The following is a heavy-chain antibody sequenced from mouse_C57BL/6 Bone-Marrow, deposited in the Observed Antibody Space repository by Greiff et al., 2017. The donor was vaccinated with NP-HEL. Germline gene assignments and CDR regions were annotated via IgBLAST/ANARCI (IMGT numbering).Heavy chain of an antibody. Sequence: VQLQQSGAELVRPGTSVKMSCKASGYTFTNYWIGWAKQRPGHGLEWIGDIYPGGGYTNYNEKFKGKATLTADKSSSTAYMQFSSLTSEDSAIYYCARSNWDEGYAMDYWGQGTSVTVSS. CDR2: IYPGGGYT. CDR1: GYTFTNYW. J-gene: IGHJ4*01. D-gene: IGHD4-1*01. V-gene: IGHV1-63*01. CDR3: ARSNWDEGYAMDY.